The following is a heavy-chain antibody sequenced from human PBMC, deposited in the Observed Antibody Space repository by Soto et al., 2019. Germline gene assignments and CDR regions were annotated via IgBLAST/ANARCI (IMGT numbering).Heavy chain of an antibody. CDR3: ARDVPHNWFDS. CDR1: GFTFRSYA. CDR2: ISCDEIYK. Sequence: GGSLSLSCAASGFTFRSYAMHWVRQAPGKGLEWVAIISCDEIYKNYADSVKGRFTISRDNAKNMVFLQMNSLRVEDTAVYYCARDVPHNWFDSWGQGTLVTVS. V-gene: IGHV3-30-3*01. D-gene: IGHD3-10*02. J-gene: IGHJ5*01.